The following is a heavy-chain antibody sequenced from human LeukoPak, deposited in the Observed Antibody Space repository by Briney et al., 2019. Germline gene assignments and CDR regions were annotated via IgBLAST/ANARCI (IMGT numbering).Heavy chain of an antibody. CDR2: IYYTGTT. J-gene: IGHJ4*01. V-gene: IGHV4-39*01. Sequence: SETLSLTCTVSGGSISSSLYHWGWIRQSPGKNLEWLGSIYYTGTTHYNPSLKSRVTISVDTSKNQVSLKMSSVTAADTAVYYCAKSGGYGLIDYWGQGTLVTVSS. CDR3: AKSGGYGLIDY. D-gene: IGHD6-25*01. CDR1: GGSISSSLYH.